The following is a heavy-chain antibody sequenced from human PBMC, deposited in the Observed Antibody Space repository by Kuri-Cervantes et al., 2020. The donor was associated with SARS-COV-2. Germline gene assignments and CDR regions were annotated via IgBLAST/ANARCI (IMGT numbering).Heavy chain of an antibody. D-gene: IGHD3-16*02. CDR3: ARSYYDYIWGSYRPEALDY. CDR2: IGNTDSTT. V-gene: IGHV3-48*03. Sequence: GESLKISCAASGFTFNSYEMNWVRQAPGKGLEWLSYIGNTDSTTYYADSVKGRFTISRDNSKNTLYLQMNSLRAEDTAVYYCARSYYDYIWGSYRPEALDYWGQGTLVTVSS. J-gene: IGHJ4*02. CDR1: GFTFNSYE.